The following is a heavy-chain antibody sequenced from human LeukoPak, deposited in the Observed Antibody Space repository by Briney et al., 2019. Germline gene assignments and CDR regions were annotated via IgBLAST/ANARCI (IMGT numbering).Heavy chain of an antibody. CDR2: ISGSGGST. V-gene: IGHV3-23*01. Sequence: PGGSLRLSCAASGFTFSSYAMSWVRQAPGKGLEWVSAISGSGGSTYYADSVKGRFTISRDNSKNTLYLQMNSLRAEDTAVYYCAKVTMIVVRRYGMDVWGQGTTVTVSS. CDR3: AKVTMIVVRRYGMDV. D-gene: IGHD3-22*01. J-gene: IGHJ6*02. CDR1: GFTFSSYA.